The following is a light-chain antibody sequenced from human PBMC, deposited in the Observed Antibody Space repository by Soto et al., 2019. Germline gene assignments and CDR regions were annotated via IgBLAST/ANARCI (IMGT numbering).Light chain of an antibody. CDR1: QSISSY. J-gene: IGKJ5*01. Sequence: DIQMTQSPSSLSASVGDRVTITCRASQSISSYLNWYQQKPGKAPKLLIYAASSLQSGVPSRFSGSGSGTDFTLTISSLQPEDFATYYCQQSYSTIPITVDQGTRLEIK. CDR3: QQSYSTIPIT. CDR2: AAS. V-gene: IGKV1-39*01.